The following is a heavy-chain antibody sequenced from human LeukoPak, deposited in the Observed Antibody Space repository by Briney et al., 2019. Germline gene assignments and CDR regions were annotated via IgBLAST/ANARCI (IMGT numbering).Heavy chain of an antibody. CDR3: AKYSCTNGVCYTGDYFDY. CDR2: ISGSGGST. Sequence: GGSLRLSCAASGFTFSSYAMSWVRQAPGKGLEWVSAISGSGGSTHYADSVKGRFTISRDNSKNTLYLQMNSLRAEDTAVYCCAKYSCTNGVCYTGDYFDYWGQGTLVTVSS. D-gene: IGHD2-8*01. CDR1: GFTFSSYA. J-gene: IGHJ4*02. V-gene: IGHV3-23*01.